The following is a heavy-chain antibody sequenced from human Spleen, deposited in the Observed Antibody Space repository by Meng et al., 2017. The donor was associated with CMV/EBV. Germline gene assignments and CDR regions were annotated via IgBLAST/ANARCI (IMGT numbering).Heavy chain of an antibody. J-gene: IGHJ4*02. CDR1: GFTFSSYE. Sequence: GESLKISCADSGFTFSSYEMHWVRQAPGKGLEWVSVIYSGGSTFYADSVKGRFTISRDNSKNTLYLQMNSLRAEDTAVYYCARDKRGYSYNWGQGTLVTVSS. CDR3: ARDKRGYSYN. CDR2: IYSGGST. D-gene: IGHD5-18*01. V-gene: IGHV3-53*01.